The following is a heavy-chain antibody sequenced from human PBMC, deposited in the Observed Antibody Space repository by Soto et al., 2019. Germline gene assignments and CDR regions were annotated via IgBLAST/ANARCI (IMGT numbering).Heavy chain of an antibody. CDR3: ARTGWGGF. CDR1: GGSISGYF. CDR2: VHSSGST. J-gene: IGHJ4*02. D-gene: IGHD3-16*01. Sequence: QVQLQESGPGLVKPSETLSLTCTVAGGSISGYFWNWIRQPPGRGLEWIGYVHSSGSTKYNPSLKGRVPISIGPSKNQFSLNVNSVAAGDTAVYFCARTGWGGFWGQGTLVTVSS. V-gene: IGHV4-59*01.